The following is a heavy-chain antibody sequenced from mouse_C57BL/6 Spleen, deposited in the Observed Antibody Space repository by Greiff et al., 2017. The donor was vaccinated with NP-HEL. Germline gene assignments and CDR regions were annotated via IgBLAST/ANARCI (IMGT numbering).Heavy chain of an antibody. D-gene: IGHD2-3*01. V-gene: IGHV1-15*01. CDR1: GYTFTDYE. J-gene: IGHJ2*01. Sequence: VQLQQSGAELVRPGASVTLSCKASGYTFTDYEMHWVKQTPVHGLEWIGAIDPETGGTAYNQKFKGKAILTADKSSSTAYMELRSLTSEDSAVYYCTLRDGYYGGGFDYWGQGTTLTVSS. CDR2: IDPETGGT. CDR3: TLRDGYYGGGFDY.